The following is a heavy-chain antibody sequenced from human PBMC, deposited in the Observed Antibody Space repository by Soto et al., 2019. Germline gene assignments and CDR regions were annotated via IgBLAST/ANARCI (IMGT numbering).Heavy chain of an antibody. CDR3: ARPRMAGVPAAPSWFAP. Sequence: TLSLTCAVSGGSISSGGYSWSWIRQPPGKGLEWIGYIYHSGSTYYNPSLKSRVTISVDRSKNQFSLKLRSVTAADTALYYCARPRMAGVPAAPSWFAPWGQGTLVTVSS. CDR1: GGSISSGGYS. J-gene: IGHJ5*02. D-gene: IGHD2-2*01. V-gene: IGHV4-30-2*01. CDR2: IYHSGST.